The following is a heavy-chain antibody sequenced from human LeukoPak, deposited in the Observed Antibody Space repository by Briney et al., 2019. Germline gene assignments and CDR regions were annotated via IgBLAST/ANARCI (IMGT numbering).Heavy chain of an antibody. D-gene: IGHD2-8*01. V-gene: IGHV3-23*01. CDR2: ISGSAYTT. J-gene: IGHJ4*02. Sequence: GGSLRLSCATSGFNFRTYGMSWIRRAPGKGLEWVAGISGSAYTTHYAGSVKGRFTISRDNSKNTLFLQMDSLRVEDTAVYYCAKLPIMLALNRIEFWSQGSLVTVTS. CDR3: AKLPIMLALNRIEF. CDR1: GFNFRTYG.